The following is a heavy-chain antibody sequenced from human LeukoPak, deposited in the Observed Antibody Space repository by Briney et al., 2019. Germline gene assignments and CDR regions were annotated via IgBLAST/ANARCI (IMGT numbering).Heavy chain of an antibody. J-gene: IGHJ3*02. CDR2: MSSSDDGR. D-gene: IGHD6-13*01. Sequence: GGSLRLSCATSGFSFSSYAMSWVRQAPGKGLEWVSAMSSSDDGRYYAASVRGRFTISRDTSRSTLYLQMNSLRAEDTAVYYCARVAYSSSWYENAFDIWGQGTMVTVSS. CDR1: GFSFSSYA. V-gene: IGHV3-23*01. CDR3: ARVAYSSSWYENAFDI.